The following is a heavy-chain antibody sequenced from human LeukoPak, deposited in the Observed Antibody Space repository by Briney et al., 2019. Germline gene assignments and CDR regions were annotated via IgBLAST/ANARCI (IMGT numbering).Heavy chain of an antibody. CDR1: GYSISSGYY. CDR2: IYHSGST. J-gene: IGHJ6*03. V-gene: IGHV4-38-2*02. Sequence: SETLSLTCSVSGYSISSGYYWVWIRQPPGKGLEWIGSIYHSGSTYYNPSLTSRLTISVDTSNNQFSLRLSSVTAADTAVYYCAKHIVVVPAGYYMDVWGKGTTVTVSS. CDR3: AKHIVVVPAGYYMDV. D-gene: IGHD2-2*01.